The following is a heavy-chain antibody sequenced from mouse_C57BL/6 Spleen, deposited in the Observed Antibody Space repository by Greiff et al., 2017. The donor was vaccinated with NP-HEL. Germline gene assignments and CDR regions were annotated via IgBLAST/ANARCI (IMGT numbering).Heavy chain of an antibody. D-gene: IGHD1-1*02. Sequence: VKLKESGGGLVQPGESLKLSCESNEYEFPSHDMSWVRKTPEKRLELVAAINSDGGSTYYPDTMERRFIISRDNTKKTLYLQMSSLRSEDTALYYCARRGGGNHWYFDVWGTGTTVTVSS. V-gene: IGHV5-2*01. CDR2: INSDGGST. J-gene: IGHJ1*03. CDR3: ARRGGGNHWYFDV. CDR1: EYEFPSHD.